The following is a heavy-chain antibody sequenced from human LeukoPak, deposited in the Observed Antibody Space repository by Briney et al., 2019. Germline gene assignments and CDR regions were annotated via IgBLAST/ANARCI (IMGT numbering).Heavy chain of an antibody. CDR3: VRDHGGLDY. V-gene: IGHV6-1*01. Sequence: SQTLSLTCAISGDSVSTNTAAWNWIRQSPSXGXXWLGRTYYRSXXXXXXXXXXKSRIIINPDTSKNQFSLLLNSVAPEDAAVYYCVRDHGGLDYWGQGTVVTVSS. CDR2: TYYRSXXXX. J-gene: IGHJ4*02. CDR1: GDSVSTNTAA.